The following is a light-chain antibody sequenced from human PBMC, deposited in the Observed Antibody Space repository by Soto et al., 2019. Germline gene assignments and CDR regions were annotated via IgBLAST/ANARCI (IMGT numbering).Light chain of an antibody. CDR2: RNN. V-gene: IGLV1-47*01. Sequence: QSVLTQPPSASGTPGQRVTISCSGSSSNIGSNFVYWYQQFPGTAPKLLIYRNNQRPSGVPDRFSGSKSGNTASLTVSGLQGEDEADYYCSSYAGSNNLVFGGGTKLTVL. CDR1: SSNIGSNF. J-gene: IGLJ2*01. CDR3: SSYAGSNNLV.